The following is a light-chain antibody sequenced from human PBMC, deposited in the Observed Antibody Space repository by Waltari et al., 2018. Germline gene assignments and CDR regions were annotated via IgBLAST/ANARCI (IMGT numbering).Light chain of an antibody. CDR1: QSVSSY. J-gene: IGKJ5*01. CDR2: DAS. Sequence: EICLTHSPATLSLSPGETATPSCRASQSVSSYLAWYQQKPGRAPRLLIYDASSRATGIPARFSGSGSGTDFTLTISSLEPEDFAVYYCQQRSNWPITFGQGTRLEIK. CDR3: QQRSNWPIT. V-gene: IGKV3-11*01.